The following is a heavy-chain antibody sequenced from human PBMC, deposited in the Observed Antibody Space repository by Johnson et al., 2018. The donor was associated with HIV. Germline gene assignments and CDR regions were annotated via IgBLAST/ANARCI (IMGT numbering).Heavy chain of an antibody. CDR1: GFTVSSNY. D-gene: IGHD2-2*01. CDR3: ARDGGHYGRSTSWFRHGGSACYI. CDR2: IYSGGST. Sequence: VQLVESGGGLIQPGGSLRLSCAASGFTVSSNYMSWVRQAPGKGLEWVSAIYSGGSTYYADSVKGRFTISRDNSKNTLYLQMNSLRAEDTAVYYCARDGGHYGRSTSWFRHGGSACYIWGQGTMVTVSS. J-gene: IGHJ3*02. V-gene: IGHV3-53*01.